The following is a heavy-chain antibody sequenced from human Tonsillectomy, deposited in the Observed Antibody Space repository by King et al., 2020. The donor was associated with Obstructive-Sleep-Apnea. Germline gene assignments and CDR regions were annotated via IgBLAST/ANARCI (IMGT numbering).Heavy chain of an antibody. V-gene: IGHV5-51*01. CDR2: IYPGDSVP. Sequence: VQLVESGAEVKKPGESLKISCKVSGYSFTSYWIGWVRQMPGKVLEWIGIIYPGDSVPRYTPSFHGQVPISADTSVSPAYLQWSSLKASDTAMYYCARLTGSGSYSHFDYWGQGTLSPSPQ. J-gene: IGHJ4*02. CDR1: GYSFTSYW. CDR3: ARLTGSGSYSHFDY. D-gene: IGHD1-26*01.